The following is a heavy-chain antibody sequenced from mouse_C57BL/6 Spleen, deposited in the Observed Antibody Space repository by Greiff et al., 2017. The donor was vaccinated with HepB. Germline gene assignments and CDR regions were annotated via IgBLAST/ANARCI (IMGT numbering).Heavy chain of an antibody. V-gene: IGHV1-26*01. J-gene: IGHJ1*03. D-gene: IGHD1-1*02. CDR2: INPNNGGT. CDR1: GYTFTDYY. CDR3: ARKLSYFDV. Sequence: VQLQQSGPELVKPGASVKISCKASGYTFTDYYMNWVKQSHGKSLEWIGDINPNNGGTSYNQKFKGKATLTVDKSSSTAYMELRSLTSEDSAVYYCARKLSYFDVWGTGTTVTVSS.